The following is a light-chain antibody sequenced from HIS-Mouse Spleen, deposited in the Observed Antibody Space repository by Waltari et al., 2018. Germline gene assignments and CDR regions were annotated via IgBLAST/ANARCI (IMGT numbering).Light chain of an antibody. CDR3: YSTDSSGNHRV. Sequence: SYELTQPPSVSVSPGQTARITRSGDALPTHYSYWYQQKSGPAPVLVIYEDSKRPSVIPEGCSGSSSGTMATLTISGAQVEDEADYYCYSTDSSGNHRVFGGGTKLTVL. J-gene: IGLJ2*01. CDR2: EDS. V-gene: IGLV3-10*01. CDR1: ALPTHY.